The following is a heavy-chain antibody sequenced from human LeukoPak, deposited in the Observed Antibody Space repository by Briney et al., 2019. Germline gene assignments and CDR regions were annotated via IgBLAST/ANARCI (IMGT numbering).Heavy chain of an antibody. D-gene: IGHD3-22*01. CDR1: GGSFSGYY. V-gene: IGHV4-34*01. Sequence: PSETLSLTCAVYGGSFSGYYWSWIRQPPGKGLEWIGEINHSGSTNYNPSLKSRVTISVDTSKNQFSLKLSSVTAADTAVYYCARGPPTCYYDSSGYQWRAFDIWGQGTMVTVSS. CDR3: ARGPPTCYYDSSGYQWRAFDI. CDR2: INHSGST. J-gene: IGHJ3*02.